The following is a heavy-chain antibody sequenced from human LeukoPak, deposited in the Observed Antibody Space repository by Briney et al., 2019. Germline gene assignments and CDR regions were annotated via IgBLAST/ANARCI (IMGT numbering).Heavy chain of an antibody. CDR1: GYTLTELS. Sequence: ASVKVSCKVSGYTLTELSMHWVRQAPGKGLEWMGGFDPEDGETIYAQKFQGRVTMTEGTSTDTAYMELSSLRSEDTAVYYCARAGAPYDSSGYEVYWGQGTLVTVSS. D-gene: IGHD3-22*01. CDR3: ARAGAPYDSSGYEVY. V-gene: IGHV1-24*01. J-gene: IGHJ4*02. CDR2: FDPEDGET.